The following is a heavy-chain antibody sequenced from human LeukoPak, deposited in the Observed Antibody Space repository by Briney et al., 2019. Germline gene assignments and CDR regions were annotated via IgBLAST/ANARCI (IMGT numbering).Heavy chain of an antibody. CDR3: ARDAGTIFGVVIIRPSYFDY. V-gene: IGHV1-69*04. CDR1: GGTFSSYA. J-gene: IGHJ4*02. Sequence: SVKVSCKASGGTFSSYAISWVRQAPGQGLEWMGRIIPILGIANYAQKFQGRVTITADKSTSTAYMEQSSLRSEDTAVYYCARDAGTIFGVVIIRPSYFDYWGQGTLVTVSS. CDR2: IIPILGIA. D-gene: IGHD3-3*01.